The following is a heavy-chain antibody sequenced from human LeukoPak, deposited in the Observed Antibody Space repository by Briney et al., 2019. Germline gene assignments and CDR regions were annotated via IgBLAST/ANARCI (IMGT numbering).Heavy chain of an antibody. D-gene: IGHD2-2*01. J-gene: IGHJ6*02. Sequence: GGSLRLSCAASGFTFSSYAMSWVRQAPGKGLEWVSAISGSGGSTYYADSAKGRFTISRDNSKNTLYLQMNSLRAEETAVYYCAKRRGIVVVPAAPGDYYYGMDVWGQGTTVTVSS. V-gene: IGHV3-23*01. CDR3: AKRRGIVVVPAAPGDYYYGMDV. CDR2: ISGSGGST. CDR1: GFTFSSYA.